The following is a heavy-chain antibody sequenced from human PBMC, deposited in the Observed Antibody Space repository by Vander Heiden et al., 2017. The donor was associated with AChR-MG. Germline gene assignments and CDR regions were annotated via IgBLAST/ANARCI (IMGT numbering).Heavy chain of an antibody. V-gene: IGHV3-23*01. J-gene: IGHJ4*02. Sequence: EVQLLESGGGLVQPGGSLRLSCAASGFTFSSYAMSWVRQAPGKGLEGVSAISGSGGSTYYADSVKGRFTISRDNSKNTLYLQMNSLRAEDTAVYYCAKGARIAARPPTTYFDYWGQGTLVTVSS. CDR3: AKGARIAARPPTTYFDY. D-gene: IGHD6-6*01. CDR1: GFTFSSYA. CDR2: ISGSGGST.